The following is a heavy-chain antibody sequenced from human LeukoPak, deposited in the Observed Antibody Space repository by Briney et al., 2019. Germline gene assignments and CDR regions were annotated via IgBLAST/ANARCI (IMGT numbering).Heavy chain of an antibody. D-gene: IGHD3-10*01. CDR1: GGSLSTGAYS. J-gene: IGHJ4*02. CDR3: ARKDYGSGSFSRSFDC. Sequence: SETLSLTCNVSGGSLSTGAYSWNWVRQPPGKGLEWIGYIYHSGSTNYNPSLKSRVTISVDKSKNQFSLKLTSVTAADTAVYYCARKDYGSGSFSRSFDCWGQGTLVTVSS. V-gene: IGHV4-30-2*01. CDR2: IYHSGST.